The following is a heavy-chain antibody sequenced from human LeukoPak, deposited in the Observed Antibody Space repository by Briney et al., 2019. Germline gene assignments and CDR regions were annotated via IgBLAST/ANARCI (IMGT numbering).Heavy chain of an antibody. D-gene: IGHD4-17*01. CDR1: GDSLCVYY. V-gene: IGHV4-34*01. Sequence: SDTLSLICALYGDSLCVYYWRYIRQPPGERPVYFGEINHRGSDNYTPTLKSPVSISVDTSKKHFSLKLNSVTAADTAVYYCLSHDYGDYSPDAFDVCGGGTMAT. CDR3: LSHDYGDYSPDAFDV. J-gene: IGHJ3*01. CDR2: INHRGSD.